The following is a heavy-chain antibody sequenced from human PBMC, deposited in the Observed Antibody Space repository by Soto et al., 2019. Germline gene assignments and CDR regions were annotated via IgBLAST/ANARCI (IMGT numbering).Heavy chain of an antibody. CDR1: GGSVSSASYY. CDR2: IYYSGTT. Sequence: TSETLSLTCSVSGGSVSSASYYWSWIRQPPGKGLEWIGYIYYSGTTNYNPSLRSRVTFSVDTSKSQFSLKLSSVTAADTAVYYCARVFCSGNSCYYFDYWGQGALVTVSS. D-gene: IGHD2-15*01. V-gene: IGHV4-61*01. CDR3: ARVFCSGNSCYYFDY. J-gene: IGHJ4*02.